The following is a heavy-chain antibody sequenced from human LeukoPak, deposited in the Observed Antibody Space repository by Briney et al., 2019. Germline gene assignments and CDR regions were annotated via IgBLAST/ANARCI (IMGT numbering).Heavy chain of an antibody. CDR2: IYYSGST. CDR1: GGSISSSSYY. Sequence: PSETLSLTCTVSGGSISSSSYYWGWIRQPPGKGLEWIGSIYYSGSTYYNPSLKSRVTISVGTSKNQFSLKLSSVTAADTAVYYCASLPRFGELLDYWGQGTLVTVSS. J-gene: IGHJ4*02. V-gene: IGHV4-39*01. D-gene: IGHD3-10*01. CDR3: ASLPRFGELLDY.